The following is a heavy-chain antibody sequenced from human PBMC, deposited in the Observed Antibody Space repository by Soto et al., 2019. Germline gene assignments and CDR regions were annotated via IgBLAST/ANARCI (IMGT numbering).Heavy chain of an antibody. CDR2: IGTAGDP. V-gene: IGHV3-13*05. D-gene: IGHD6-13*01. J-gene: IGHJ6*02. Sequence: SLRLSCAASGFTFSSYDMHWVRQATGKGLEWVSAIGTAGDPYYPGSVKGRFTISRENAKNSLYLQMNSLRAGDTAVYYCATCIAAAGTGYYYYYYGMDVWGQGTTVTVSS. CDR3: ATCIAAAGTGYYYYYYGMDV. CDR1: GFTFSSYD.